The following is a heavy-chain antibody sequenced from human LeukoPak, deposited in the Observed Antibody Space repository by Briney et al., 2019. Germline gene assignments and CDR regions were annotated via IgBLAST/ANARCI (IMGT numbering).Heavy chain of an antibody. V-gene: IGHV1-46*01. CDR3: ARTYYDFWSGDLGNWFDP. J-gene: IGHJ5*02. CDR1: GYTFTSYY. Sequence: ASVKVSCKESGYTFTSYYMHWVRQAPGQGLEWMGIINPSGGSTSYAQKFQGRVTMTRDTSTSTVYMELSSLRSEDTAVYYCARTYYDFWSGDLGNWFDPWGQGTLVTVSS. D-gene: IGHD3-3*01. CDR2: INPSGGST.